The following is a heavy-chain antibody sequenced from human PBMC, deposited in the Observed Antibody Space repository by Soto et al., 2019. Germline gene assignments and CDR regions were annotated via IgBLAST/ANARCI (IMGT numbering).Heavy chain of an antibody. V-gene: IGHV3-30-3*01. Sequence: QVQLVESGGGVVQPGRSLRLSCAASGFTFSSYAMHWVRQAPGKGQEWVAVISYDGSNKYYADSVKGRFTISRDNSKNTLYLQMNSLRAEDTAVYYSAYCGGDCYTRPFQHWGQGTLVTVSS. CDR3: AYCGGDCYTRPFQH. CDR2: ISYDGSNK. D-gene: IGHD2-21*02. J-gene: IGHJ1*01. CDR1: GFTFSSYA.